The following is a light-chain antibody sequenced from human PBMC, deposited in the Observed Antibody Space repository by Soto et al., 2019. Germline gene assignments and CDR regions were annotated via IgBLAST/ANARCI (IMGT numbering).Light chain of an antibody. CDR1: SSDVGGYNY. CDR2: EVS. V-gene: IGLV2-14*01. J-gene: IGLJ2*01. CDR3: SSFTSTSSTLV. Sequence: QSALTQPASXXGXPGXSXTXXXTGTSSDVGGYNYVSWYQQHPGKPPKLMICEVSNRPSGISYRFSGSKSGNTASLTISGLQAEDEADYYCSSFTSTSSTLVFGGGTKLTVL.